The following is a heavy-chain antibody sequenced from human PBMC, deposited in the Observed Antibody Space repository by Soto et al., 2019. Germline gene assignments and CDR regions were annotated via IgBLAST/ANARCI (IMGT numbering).Heavy chain of an antibody. J-gene: IGHJ4*02. CDR3: AKDAQVARDGYNFDY. CDR1: AFTFSNYA. D-gene: IGHD5-12*01. Sequence: PGGSLRLSCAPSAFTFSNYAMSWVRQAPGKGLEWVSVISGSGGNTYYGDSVKGRFSIARDNSKNTLYLQMNSLRAEDTAVFYCAKDAQVARDGYNFDYWGQRTLVTVSS. CDR2: ISGSGGNT. V-gene: IGHV3-23*01.